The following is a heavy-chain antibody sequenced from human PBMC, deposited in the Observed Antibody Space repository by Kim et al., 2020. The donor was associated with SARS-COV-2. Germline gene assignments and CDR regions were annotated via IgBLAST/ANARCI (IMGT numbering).Heavy chain of an antibody. Sequence: ASVKVSCKASGYTFTSYAMHWVRQAPGQRLEWMGWINAGHGNTKYSQKFQGRVTITRDTSASTAYMELSSLRSEDTAGYYCARGQMAGGDYWGQGTLVT. CDR1: GYTFTSYA. V-gene: IGHV1-3*01. D-gene: IGHD2-8*01. CDR2: INAGHGNT. CDR3: ARGQMAGGDY. J-gene: IGHJ4*02.